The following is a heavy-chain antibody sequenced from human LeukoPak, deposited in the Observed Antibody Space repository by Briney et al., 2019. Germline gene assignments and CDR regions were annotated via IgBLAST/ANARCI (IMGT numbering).Heavy chain of an antibody. V-gene: IGHV3-30*04. CDR3: ARSSRDGYNLIDYMDV. J-gene: IGHJ6*03. CDR1: GFTFSSYA. D-gene: IGHD5-24*01. Sequence: GGSLRLSCAASGFTFSSYAIHWVRQAPGKGLEWVAVISHDGSKKYYADSVKGRITISRDNSKNTLYLQMNSLRAEDTAVYYCARSSRDGYNLIDYMDVWGKGTTVTVSS. CDR2: ISHDGSKK.